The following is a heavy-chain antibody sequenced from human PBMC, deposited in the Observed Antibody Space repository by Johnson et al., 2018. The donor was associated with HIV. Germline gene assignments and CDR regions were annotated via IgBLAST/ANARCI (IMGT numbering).Heavy chain of an antibody. J-gene: IGHJ3*02. Sequence: VQLVESGGGLVQPGRSLRLSCAASGFPFDDYAMHWVRQAPGKGLEWVSGISWNSGSIGYADSVKGRFTISRDNAKNSLYLQMNSLRAEDTAVYYCARVQSLQWELLDGDAFDIWGQGTMVTVSS. CDR3: ARVQSLQWELLDGDAFDI. D-gene: IGHD1-26*01. CDR1: GFPFDDYA. CDR2: ISWNSGSI. V-gene: IGHV3-9*01.